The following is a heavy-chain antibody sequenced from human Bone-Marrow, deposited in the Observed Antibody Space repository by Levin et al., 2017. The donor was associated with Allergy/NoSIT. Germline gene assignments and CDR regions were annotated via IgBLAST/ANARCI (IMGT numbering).Heavy chain of an antibody. Sequence: GESLKISCAASGFTFSSYWMHWVRQAPGKGLVWVSRIKNDGSSTNYGDSVKGRFTISRDNAKNTLYLQMNSLRVEVTAVYYCARDRNFKCSSATCYVAFDIWGQGTMVTVSS. CDR3: ARDRNFKCSSATCYVAFDI. J-gene: IGHJ3*02. CDR2: IKNDGSST. CDR1: GFTFSSYW. V-gene: IGHV3-74*01. D-gene: IGHD2-2*01.